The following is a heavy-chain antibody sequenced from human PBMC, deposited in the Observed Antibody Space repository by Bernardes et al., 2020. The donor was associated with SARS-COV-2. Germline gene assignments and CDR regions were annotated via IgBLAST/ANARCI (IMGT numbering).Heavy chain of an antibody. J-gene: IGHJ6*02. D-gene: IGHD1-1*01. Sequence: GGSLRLSCAASGFTVNTNYMSWVRQAPGKGLEWVSVIYRGGSTYYADSVKGRFTISRDNSKNTLYLQMNSLRAEDTAVYYCARDRGLTPGHYYYYGMDVWGQGTTVTVSS. CDR2: IYRGGST. CDR1: GFTVNTNY. CDR3: ARDRGLTPGHYYYYGMDV. V-gene: IGHV3-66*01.